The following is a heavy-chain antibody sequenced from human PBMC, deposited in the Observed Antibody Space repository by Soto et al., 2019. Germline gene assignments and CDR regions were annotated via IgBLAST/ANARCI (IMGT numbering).Heavy chain of an antibody. D-gene: IGHD3-3*01. CDR3: ATGNVRGVLRFLEWLGPPYYYYGMDV. CDR1: GFTFTSSA. Sequence: SVKVSCKASGFTFTSSAVQWVRQARGQRLEWIGWIVVGSGNTNYAQKFQERVTITRDMSTSTAYMELSSLRSEDTAVYYCATGNVRGVLRFLEWLGPPYYYYGMDVWGQGTTVTVSS. V-gene: IGHV1-58*01. J-gene: IGHJ6*02. CDR2: IVVGSGNT.